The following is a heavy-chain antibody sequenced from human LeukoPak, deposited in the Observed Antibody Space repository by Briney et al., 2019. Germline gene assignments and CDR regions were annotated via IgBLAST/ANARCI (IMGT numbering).Heavy chain of an antibody. CDR2: ISSTGSTI. CDR1: RFTFSDYY. V-gene: IGHV3-11*01. D-gene: IGHD6-19*01. J-gene: IGHJ4*02. CDR3: ARDGLPAASAGYSSGWFDY. Sequence: PGGSLRLSCAASRFTFSDYYVSWIGQARGKGLEWVSYISSTGSTIYYADSVKGRFTISRDDAKNSLYPQMNSLRAEDTAVYYCARDGLPAASAGYSSGWFDYWGQGTLLTVSS.